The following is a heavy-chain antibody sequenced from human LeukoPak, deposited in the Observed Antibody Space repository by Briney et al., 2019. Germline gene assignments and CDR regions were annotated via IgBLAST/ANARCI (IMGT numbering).Heavy chain of an antibody. CDR1: GDSISSYY. Sequence: SETLSLTCNVSGDSISSYYWSWIRQPPGKGLEWIGYIHYSGNTNYSPSLKSRVTISVDTSKNQFSLKLSSVTAADTAVYYCARDIAVAGNFDYWGQGTLVTVSS. CDR2: IHYSGNT. J-gene: IGHJ4*02. D-gene: IGHD6-19*01. CDR3: ARDIAVAGNFDY. V-gene: IGHV4-59*12.